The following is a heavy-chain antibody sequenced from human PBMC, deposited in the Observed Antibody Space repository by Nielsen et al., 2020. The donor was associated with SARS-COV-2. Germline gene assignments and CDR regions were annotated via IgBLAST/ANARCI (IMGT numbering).Heavy chain of an antibody. V-gene: IGHV3-30*02. CDR1: GFTFSSYG. CDR2: IRYDGSNK. CDR3: ARDFRHYYYYGMDV. J-gene: IGHJ6*02. Sequence: GGSLRLSCAASGFTFSSYGMHWVRQAPGKGLEWVAFIRYDGSNKYYADSVKGRFTISRDNSKNTLYLQMNSLRAEDTAVYYCARDFRHYYYYGMDVWGQGTTVTVSS.